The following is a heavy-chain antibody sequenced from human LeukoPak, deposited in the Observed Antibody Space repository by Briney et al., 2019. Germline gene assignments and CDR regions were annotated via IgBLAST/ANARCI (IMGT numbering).Heavy chain of an antibody. J-gene: IGHJ4*02. Sequence: PGGSLRLSCAGSGFIFNNYAMHWVRQPPGKGLEWVSGISWNSGSIDYADSVKGRFTISRDNSKKTLYLQMNSLRAEDTAVYYCAPSLSSGGITGTTWGSVPFDYWGQGTLVTVSS. D-gene: IGHD1-20*01. V-gene: IGHV3-9*01. CDR2: ISWNSGSI. CDR3: APSLSSGGITGTTWGSVPFDY. CDR1: GFIFNNYA.